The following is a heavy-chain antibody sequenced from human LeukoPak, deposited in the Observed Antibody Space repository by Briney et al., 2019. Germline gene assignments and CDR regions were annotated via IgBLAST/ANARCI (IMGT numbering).Heavy chain of an antibody. CDR3: VRGIDTTGYFNY. J-gene: IGHJ4*02. V-gene: IGHV7-4-1*02. CDR2: IDTDTGNP. D-gene: IGHD3-22*01. CDR1: GYTFTDFP. Sequence: GASVKVSCKTSGYTFTDFPVNWVRQAPGQGLEWMGWIDTDTGNPTYAQGFTGRFVFSLDTSVSTTYLQVNSLKAEDTAVYYCVRGIDTTGYFNYWGQGTLVTVSS.